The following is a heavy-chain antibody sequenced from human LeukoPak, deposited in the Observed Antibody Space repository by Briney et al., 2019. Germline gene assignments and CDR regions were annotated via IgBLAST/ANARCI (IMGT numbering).Heavy chain of an antibody. J-gene: IGHJ4*02. CDR2: MNPNSGNT. Sequence: GASVKVSCKASGYTFTSYDINWVRQATGQGLEWMGWMNPNSGNTGYAQKLQGRVTMTTDTSTSTAYMELRSLRSDDTAVYYCARDPAGTLDYWGQGTLVTVSS. V-gene: IGHV1-8*01. CDR1: GYTFTSYD. CDR3: ARDPAGTLDY. D-gene: IGHD1-1*01.